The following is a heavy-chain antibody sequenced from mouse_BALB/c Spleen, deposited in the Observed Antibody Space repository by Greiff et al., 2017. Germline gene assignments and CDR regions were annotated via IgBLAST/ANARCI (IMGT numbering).Heavy chain of an antibody. D-gene: IGHD1-2*01. CDR3: ARFNYGYPYYAMDY. V-gene: IGHV3-8*02. J-gene: IGHJ4*01. CDR2: ISYSGST. CDR1: GDSITSGY. Sequence: DVKLQESGPSLVKPSQTLSLTCSVTGDSITSGYWNWIRKFPGNKLEYMGYISYSGSTYYNPSLKSRISITRDTSKNQYYLQLNSVTTEDTATYYCARFNYGYPYYAMDYWGQGTSVTVSS.